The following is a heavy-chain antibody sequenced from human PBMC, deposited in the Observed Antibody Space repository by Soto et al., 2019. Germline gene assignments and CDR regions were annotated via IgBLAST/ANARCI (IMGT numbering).Heavy chain of an antibody. CDR1: GGSFSSYA. Sequence: GASVKVSCKASGGSFSSYAISWVRQAPGQGLEWMGGIIPIFGTPSHAQKFQGRVTITADESTSTAYMELSSLRSEDTAVYYCAREYRSSSGRFDNWGQGTLVTVSS. J-gene: IGHJ4*02. D-gene: IGHD6-6*01. V-gene: IGHV1-69*13. CDR3: AREYRSSSGRFDN. CDR2: IIPIFGTP.